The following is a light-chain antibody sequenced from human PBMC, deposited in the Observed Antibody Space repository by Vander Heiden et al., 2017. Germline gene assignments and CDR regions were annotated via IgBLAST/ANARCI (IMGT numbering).Light chain of an antibody. J-gene: IGKJ1*01. CDR3: HQSYGTPQT. V-gene: IGKV1-39*01. Sequence: DFQMTQSPSSLSASVGDRVTIPCRASQSIRSYLNWYQHKPGAAPKLRISGASSLQSGVPSRFSGSGSGAHFTLTISNLQPEDFATYYCHQSYGTPQTFGRGTKVDIK. CDR2: GAS. CDR1: QSIRSY.